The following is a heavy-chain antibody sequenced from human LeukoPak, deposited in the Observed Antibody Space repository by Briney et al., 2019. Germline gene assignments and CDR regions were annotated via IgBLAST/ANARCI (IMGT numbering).Heavy chain of an antibody. CDR1: GFTFSNYG. D-gene: IGHD3-9*01. Sequence: PGGSLRLSCAASGFTFSNYGMHWVRQAPGKGLEWVAFIRYDGSNKYYADSVKGRFTISRDNSKNTLYLQMNSLRAEDTAVYYCARGVLRYFDWLPPRLNYYYMDVWGKGTTVTVSS. V-gene: IGHV3-30*02. J-gene: IGHJ6*03. CDR3: ARGVLRYFDWLPPRLNYYYMDV. CDR2: IRYDGSNK.